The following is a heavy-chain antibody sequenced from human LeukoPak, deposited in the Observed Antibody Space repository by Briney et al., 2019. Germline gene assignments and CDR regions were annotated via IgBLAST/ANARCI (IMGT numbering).Heavy chain of an antibody. CDR1: GYTFSRYG. V-gene: IGHV1-18*01. CDR2: TSAYNGNT. CDR3: ARDSPDGSGTYYNDSPDY. D-gene: IGHD3-10*01. Sequence: ASVKVSCKASGYTFSRYGISWVRQAPGQGLEWMGWTSAYNGNTNYRQKLQGRVTMTTDTSTSTAYMDLRSLRSDDTAIYYCARDSPDGSGTYYNDSPDYWGQGTLVTVSS. J-gene: IGHJ4*02.